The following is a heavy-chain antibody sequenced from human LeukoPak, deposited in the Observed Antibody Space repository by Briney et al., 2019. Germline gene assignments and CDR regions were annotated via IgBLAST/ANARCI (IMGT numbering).Heavy chain of an antibody. CDR2: INPTGGST. J-gene: IGHJ4*02. CDR3: ARGTGPGIFDC. Sequence: ASVKVSCKASGGTFSNYAINWVRQAPGQGLEWMGVINPTGGSTKYAQKFQGIVTMTRDTSTSTVHMELISLRSENTAVYYCARGTGPGIFDCWGQGTLVTVSS. CDR1: GGTFSNYA. D-gene: IGHD1-1*01. V-gene: IGHV1-46*01.